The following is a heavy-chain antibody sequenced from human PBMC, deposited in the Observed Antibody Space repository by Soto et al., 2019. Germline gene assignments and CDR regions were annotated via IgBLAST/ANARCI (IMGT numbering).Heavy chain of an antibody. CDR3: ARWQLLSGGFDY. J-gene: IGHJ4*02. D-gene: IGHD1-26*01. CDR1: GGSISSYY. Sequence: PSETLSLTCTVSGGSISSYYWSWIRQPPGKGLEWIGYIYYSGSTNYNPSLKSRVTISVDTSKNQFSLKLSSVTAADTAVYYCARWQLLSGGFDYWGQGTLVTVSS. CDR2: IYYSGST. V-gene: IGHV4-59*01.